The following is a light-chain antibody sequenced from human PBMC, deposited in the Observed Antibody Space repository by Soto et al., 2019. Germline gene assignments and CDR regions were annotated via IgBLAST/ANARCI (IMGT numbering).Light chain of an antibody. CDR3: ASYTSTSTRV. CDR2: EVN. J-gene: IGLJ3*02. V-gene: IGLV2-14*01. Sequence: QSVLTQPASVSGSPGQSITISCTGSNDDVGAYNYVSWYQQHPGKAPRLIIYEVNNQPSGVSHRFSGSKSGNTASLTISGLQADDEADYYCASYTSTSTRVFGGGTKHTVL. CDR1: NDDVGAYNY.